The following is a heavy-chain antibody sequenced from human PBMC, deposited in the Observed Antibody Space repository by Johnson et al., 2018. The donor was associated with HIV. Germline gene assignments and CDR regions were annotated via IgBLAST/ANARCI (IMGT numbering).Heavy chain of an antibody. Sequence: VQLVESGGGFIRPGRPPRLSCAASGFTFDEYAMHWVRQVPGKGLEWVSGISWNSGNINYADSVKGRFTISRDNAKNSLYLQMNSLRAEDTAVYYCAREAVPRGLQSAFGGAFDIWGQGTMVTVAA. V-gene: IGHV3-9*01. J-gene: IGHJ3*02. CDR3: AREAVPRGLQSAFGGAFDI. D-gene: IGHD3-16*01. CDR1: GFTFDEYA. CDR2: ISWNSGNI.